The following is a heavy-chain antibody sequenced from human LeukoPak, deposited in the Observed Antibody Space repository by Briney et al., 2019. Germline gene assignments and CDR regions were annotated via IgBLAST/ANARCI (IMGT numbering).Heavy chain of an antibody. CDR2: INSDGGST. CDR3: AKVMKGSERITMVRGLIIKTAGLYYMDV. D-gene: IGHD3-10*01. V-gene: IGHV3-74*01. J-gene: IGHJ6*03. Sequence: PGGSLRLSCAASGFTFSSYWMHWVRQAPGKGLVWVSRINSDGGSTSYADSVKGGFTTSRDNSKNTPYRQMNSLRAEDTAVYYCAKVMKGSERITMVRGLIIKTAGLYYMDVWGKGTTVTVSS. CDR1: GFTFSSYW.